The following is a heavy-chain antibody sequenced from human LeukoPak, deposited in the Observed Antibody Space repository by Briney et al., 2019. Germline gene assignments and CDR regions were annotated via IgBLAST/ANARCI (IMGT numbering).Heavy chain of an antibody. D-gene: IGHD2-2*01. J-gene: IGHJ4*02. CDR1: EFTFSSYS. Sequence: GGSLRLSCAASEFTFSSYSMNWVRQAPGKGLEWVSSISSSSSYIYYADSVKGRFTISRDNAKNSLYLQMNSLRAEDTAVYYCAAPRSHCSSTSCAPGYWGQGTLVTVSS. V-gene: IGHV3-21*01. CDR3: AAPRSHCSSTSCAPGY. CDR2: ISSSSSYI.